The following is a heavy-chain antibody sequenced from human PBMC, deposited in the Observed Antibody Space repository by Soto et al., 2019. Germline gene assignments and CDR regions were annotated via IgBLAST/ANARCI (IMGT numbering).Heavy chain of an antibody. J-gene: IGHJ6*02. V-gene: IGHV1-18*04. CDR3: ARDRGYCSSTSCYSYYGMDV. CDR2: ISAYNGNT. CDR1: GYTFTSYV. D-gene: IGHD2-2*03. Sequence: ASVKVSCKASGYTFTSYVTSWVRQAPGQGLEWMGWISAYNGNTNYAQKLQGRVTMTTDTSTSTAYMELRSLRSDDTAVYYCARDRGYCSSTSCYSYYGMDVWGQGTTVNVSS.